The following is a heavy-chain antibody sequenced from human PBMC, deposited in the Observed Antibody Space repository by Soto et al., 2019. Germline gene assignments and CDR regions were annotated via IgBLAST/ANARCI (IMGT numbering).Heavy chain of an antibody. J-gene: IGHJ4*02. CDR1: GFTVSSNY. CDR3: ARQPAGRQLVYFDY. V-gene: IGHV3-66*04. CDR2: IYSGGST. Sequence: GGSLRLSCAASGFTVSSNYMSWVRQAPGKGLEWVSVIYSGGSTYYADSVKGRFTISRDNSKNTLYLQMNSMRAEDTAVYYCARQPAGRQLVYFDYWGQGTLVTVSS. D-gene: IGHD6-13*01.